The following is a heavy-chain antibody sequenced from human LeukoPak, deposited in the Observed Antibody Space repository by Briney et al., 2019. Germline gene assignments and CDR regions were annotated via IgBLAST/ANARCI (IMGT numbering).Heavy chain of an antibody. Sequence: AGGSLRLSCAASGFFFSTYWMMWARQAPGKGLEWVANMKGDGSEIHYVDSVKGRFTISRDNAKNLLYLQMNSLRPEDTAVYYCARPAYTAAYDLWGQGTKVTVSS. J-gene: IGHJ3*01. CDR3: ARPAYTAAYDL. CDR1: GFFFSTYW. D-gene: IGHD3-16*01. CDR2: MKGDGSEI. V-gene: IGHV3-7*01.